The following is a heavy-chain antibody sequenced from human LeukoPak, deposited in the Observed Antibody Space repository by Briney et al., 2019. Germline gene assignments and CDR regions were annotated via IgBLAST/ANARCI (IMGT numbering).Heavy chain of an antibody. D-gene: IGHD2-2*01. CDR3: AKASDIVVVPAGDYFDY. Sequence: GGSLRLSCAASGFTFSSYWMHWVRQAPGKGLEWVSAISGSGGSTYYADSVKGRFTISRDNSKNTLYLQMNSLRAEDTAVYYCAKASDIVVVPAGDYFDYWGQGTLVTVSS. CDR1: GFTFSSYW. CDR2: ISGSGGST. J-gene: IGHJ4*02. V-gene: IGHV3-23*01.